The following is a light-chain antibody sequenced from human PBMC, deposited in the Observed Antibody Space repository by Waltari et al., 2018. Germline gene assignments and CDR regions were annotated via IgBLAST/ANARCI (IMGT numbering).Light chain of an antibody. CDR2: KAS. J-gene: IGKJ1*01. Sequence: DIQMTQSPSTLSASVGDRVTITCRASQSLGSWLAWSQQKPGKVPNLLIYKASSLETGGPSRFSGRGSGTEFTLTISSLQPDDGATYYCQQYSRESTFGQGTKVEIK. CDR1: QSLGSW. CDR3: QQYSREST. V-gene: IGKV1-5*03.